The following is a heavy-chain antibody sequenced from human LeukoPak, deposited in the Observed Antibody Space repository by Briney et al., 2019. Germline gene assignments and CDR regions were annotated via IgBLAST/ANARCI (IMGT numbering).Heavy chain of an antibody. CDR1: GGSISSYY. V-gene: IGHV4-59*12. CDR2: IYYSGST. D-gene: IGHD3-10*01. Sequence: KSSETLSLTCTVSGGSISSYYWSWIRQPPGKGLEWIGYIYYSGSTNYNPSLKSRVTISVDTSKNQFSLKLSSVTAADTAVYYCARVDGSGPHDAFDIWGQGTMVTVSS. J-gene: IGHJ3*02. CDR3: ARVDGSGPHDAFDI.